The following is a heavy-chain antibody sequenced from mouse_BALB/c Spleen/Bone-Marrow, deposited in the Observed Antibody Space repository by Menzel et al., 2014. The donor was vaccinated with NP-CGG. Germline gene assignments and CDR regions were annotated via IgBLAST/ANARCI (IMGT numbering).Heavy chain of an antibody. CDR3: NRYDWYFDV. CDR2: IDPENGDT. J-gene: IGHJ1*01. Sequence: VQLQQSGAELVRSGASVKLSCTASGFNIKYYYMHWVKQRPEQGLEWIGWIDPENGDTEYAPKFQGKATMTADTSSNTAYLQLSSLTSEDTAVYYCNRYDWYFDVWGAGTTVTVSS. CDR1: GFNIKYYY. D-gene: IGHD2-14*01. V-gene: IGHV14-4*02.